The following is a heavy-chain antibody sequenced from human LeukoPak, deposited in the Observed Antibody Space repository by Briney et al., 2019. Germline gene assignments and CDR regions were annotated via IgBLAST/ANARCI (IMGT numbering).Heavy chain of an antibody. CDR2: IYHSGST. J-gene: IGHJ4*02. D-gene: IGHD6-13*01. V-gene: IGHV4-4*02. CDR1: GGSISSSNW. Sequence: SGTLSLTCAVSGGSISSSNWWSWVRQPPGKGLEWIGEIYHSGSTNYNPFLKSRVTISVDKSKNQFPLKLSSVTAADTAVYYCARYSSSEEGGDYWGQGTLVTVSS. CDR3: ARYSSSEEGGDY.